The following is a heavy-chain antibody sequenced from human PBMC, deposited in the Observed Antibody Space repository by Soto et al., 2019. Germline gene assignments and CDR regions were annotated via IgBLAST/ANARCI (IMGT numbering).Heavy chain of an antibody. Sequence: ASVKVSCKASGGTFSSYAISWVRQAPGQGLEWMGGIIPIFGTANYAQKFQGRVTITADESTSTAYMELSSLRSEDTAVYYCARPATLYSSSPTGDAFDIWGQGTMVTVSS. D-gene: IGHD6-13*01. CDR3: ARPATLYSSSPTGDAFDI. CDR1: GGTFSSYA. CDR2: IIPIFGTA. J-gene: IGHJ3*02. V-gene: IGHV1-69*13.